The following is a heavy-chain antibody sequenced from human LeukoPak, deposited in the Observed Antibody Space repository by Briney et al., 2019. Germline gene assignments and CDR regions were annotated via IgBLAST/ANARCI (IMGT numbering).Heavy chain of an antibody. CDR2: INPSGDNT. CDR1: GYTFTSYY. J-gene: IGHJ5*02. CDR3: ARGPHRRTYDRDNWFDP. Sequence: VASVKVSCKASGYTFTSYYMYWVRQAPGQGLEWMGIINPSGDNTNYAQKFQGRVTMTRDMSTTTVYMELSSLRSEDTAVYYCARGPHRRTYDRDNWFDPWGQGTLVTVSS. D-gene: IGHD3-3*01. V-gene: IGHV1-46*01.